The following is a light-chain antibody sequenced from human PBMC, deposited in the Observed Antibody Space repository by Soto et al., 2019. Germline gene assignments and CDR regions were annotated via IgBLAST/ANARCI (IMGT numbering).Light chain of an antibody. CDR3: MSYTTTSSFV. CDR1: RSDIGTYNY. V-gene: IGLV2-14*03. J-gene: IGLJ1*01. CDR2: DVS. Sequence: QSVLSQPASMSGSPGQSLTISCTGTRSDIGTYNYLSWYQQHPGKAPRLVISDVSNRPSGVSNRFSGSKSGNTASLTITGLQSEDEADYYCMSYTTTSSFVFGSGTKVTVL.